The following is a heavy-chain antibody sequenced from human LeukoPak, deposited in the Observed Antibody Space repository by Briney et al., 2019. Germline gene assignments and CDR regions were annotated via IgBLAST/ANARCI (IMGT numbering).Heavy chain of an antibody. Sequence: SVKVSCKASGGTLSSYAISWVRQAPGQGLEWMGRIIPIFGTANYAQKFQGRVTITTDESTSTAYMELSSLRSEDTAVYYCARGPYRYYDSSGYRYAFDIWGQGTMVTVSS. CDR1: GGTLSSYA. V-gene: IGHV1-69*05. J-gene: IGHJ3*02. CDR2: IIPIFGTA. CDR3: ARGPYRYYDSSGYRYAFDI. D-gene: IGHD3-22*01.